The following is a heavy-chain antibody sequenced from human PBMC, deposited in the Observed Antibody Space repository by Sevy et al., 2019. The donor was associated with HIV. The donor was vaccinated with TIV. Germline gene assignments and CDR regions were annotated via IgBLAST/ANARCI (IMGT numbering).Heavy chain of an antibody. Sequence: GGSLRLSCAASGFTFSGAWMSWVRQVPGKGLEWLGRIKSETDGGATDYAAPVKGRVTISRDDSKKTVYLQVNSLQVEDTAVYYCTTDLGIDASKWGQGTLVTVSS. CDR2: IKSETDGGAT. CDR3: TTDLGIDASK. V-gene: IGHV3-15*01. D-gene: IGHD3-9*01. J-gene: IGHJ4*02. CDR1: GFTFSGAW.